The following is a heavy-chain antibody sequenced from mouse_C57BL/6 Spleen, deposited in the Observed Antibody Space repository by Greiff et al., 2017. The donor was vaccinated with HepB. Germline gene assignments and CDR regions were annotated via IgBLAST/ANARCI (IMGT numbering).Heavy chain of an antibody. Sequence: QVQLQQPGAELVMPGASVKLSCKASGYTFTSYWMHWVKQRPGQGLEWIGEIDPSDSYTNYNQKFKGKSTLTVYKSSSTAYMQLSSLTSEDSAVYYCARFDYWGQGTTLTVSS. CDR2: IDPSDSYT. V-gene: IGHV1-69*01. CDR3: ARFDY. J-gene: IGHJ2*01. CDR1: GYTFTSYW.